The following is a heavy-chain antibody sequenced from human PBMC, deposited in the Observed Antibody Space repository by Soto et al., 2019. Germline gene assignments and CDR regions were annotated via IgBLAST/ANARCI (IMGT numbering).Heavy chain of an antibody. CDR3: ARLRAAAAPYYYYYMDV. D-gene: IGHD6-13*01. J-gene: IGHJ6*03. CDR1: GGSISSYY. V-gene: IGHV4-59*08. Sequence: PSETLSLTCTVSGGSISSYYWSWIRQPPGKGLEWIGYIYYSGSTNYNPSHKSRVTKSVDTSKNQFTLKQSSVTAADTAVYYCARLRAAAAPYYYYYMDVWGKGTTVTVSS. CDR2: IYYSGST.